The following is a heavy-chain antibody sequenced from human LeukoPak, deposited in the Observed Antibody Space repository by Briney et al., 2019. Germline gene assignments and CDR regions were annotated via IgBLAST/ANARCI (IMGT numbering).Heavy chain of an antibody. V-gene: IGHV5-51*01. CDR1: GYSFTSYW. D-gene: IGHD3-3*01. Sequence: GESLKISCKGSGYSFTSYWIGWVRQMPGKGLEWMGIIYPGDSDTRYSPSIHGQVTISADKSISTAYLQWSSLKASDTAVYYCARVRSDYYTSLDYWGQGTLVTVSS. CDR3: ARVRSDYYTSLDY. CDR2: IYPGDSDT. J-gene: IGHJ4*02.